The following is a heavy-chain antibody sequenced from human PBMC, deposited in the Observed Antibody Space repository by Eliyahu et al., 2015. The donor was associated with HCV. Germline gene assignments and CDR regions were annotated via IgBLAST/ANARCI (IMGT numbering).Heavy chain of an antibody. V-gene: IGHV3-48*01. CDR2: XHXCDGYT. Sequence: EAQLVESGGSLVQSGGSXXLSWAASGFXFXTHSMNWVRQAPGKGXEWISFXHXCDGYTEYADSVEGRFTISRDNDKDLVYLQMNNLRADDTAVYYCVSDGVGVRPGDVFNIWGQGTVVTVSP. CDR1: GFXFXTHS. CDR3: VSDGVGVRPGDVFNI. J-gene: IGHJ3*02. D-gene: IGHD1-26*01.